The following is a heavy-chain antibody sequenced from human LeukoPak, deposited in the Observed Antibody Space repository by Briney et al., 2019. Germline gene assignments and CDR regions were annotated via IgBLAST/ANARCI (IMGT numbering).Heavy chain of an antibody. CDR2: MNPNSGNT. V-gene: IGHV1-8*01. D-gene: IGHD6-19*01. CDR1: GYTSTSYD. CDR3: ARGGYSSGWYVGYYYYYMDV. Sequence: ASVKVSCKASGYTSTSYDINWVRQATGQGLEWMGWMNPNSGNTGYAQKFQGRVTMTRNTSISTAYMELSSLRSEDTAVYYCARGGYSSGWYVGYYYYYMDVWGKGTTVTISS. J-gene: IGHJ6*03.